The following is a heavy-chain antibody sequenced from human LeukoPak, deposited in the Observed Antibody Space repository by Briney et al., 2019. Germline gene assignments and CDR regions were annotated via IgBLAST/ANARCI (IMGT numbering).Heavy chain of an antibody. CDR3: ARDQSYGDYDY. CDR2: INPNSGGT. Sequence: GASVTVSCTASGYTFTGYYMHWVRQAPGQGLEWMGWINPNSGGTNYAQKFQGRVTMTRDTSISTAYMELSRLRSDDTAVYYCARDQSYGDYDYWGQGTLVTVSS. V-gene: IGHV1-2*02. CDR1: GYTFTGYY. J-gene: IGHJ4*02. D-gene: IGHD4-17*01.